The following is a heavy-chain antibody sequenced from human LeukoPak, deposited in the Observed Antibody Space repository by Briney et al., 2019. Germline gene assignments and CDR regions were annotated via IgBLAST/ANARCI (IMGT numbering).Heavy chain of an antibody. CDR3: AKDITFEGGDY. CDR1: GFTFSSYG. V-gene: IGHV3-23*01. D-gene: IGHD3-16*01. J-gene: IGHJ4*02. CDR2: ISSSSSTI. Sequence: GGSLRLSCAASGFTFSSYGMSWVRQAPGKGLEWVSYISSSSSTIYYADSVKGRFTISRDNSKNTLYLQMNSLRAEDTAVYYCAKDITFEGGDYWGQGTLVTVSS.